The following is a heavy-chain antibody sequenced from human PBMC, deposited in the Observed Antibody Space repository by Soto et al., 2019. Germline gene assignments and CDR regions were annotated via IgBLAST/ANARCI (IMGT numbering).Heavy chain of an antibody. CDR1: GGSISSGGYY. D-gene: IGHD4-17*01. J-gene: IGHJ4*02. V-gene: IGHV4-31*03. CDR2: IYYSGST. Sequence: QVQLQESGPGLVKPSQTLSLTCTVSGGSISSGGYYWSWIRQHPGKGLEWIGYIYYSGSTYYNPSRKSRVTISVDTSKNQFSLELSSVTAADTAVYYCARDGEDRGTFFDSWGQGTLVTVSS. CDR3: ARDGEDRGTFFDS.